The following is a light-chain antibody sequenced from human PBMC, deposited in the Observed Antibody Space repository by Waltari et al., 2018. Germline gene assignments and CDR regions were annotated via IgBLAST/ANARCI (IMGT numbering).Light chain of an antibody. Sequence: DIQMAQSPSSLSASVGDKVTITCRASHGISSWLAWYQQKPGKAPKLLIYAASSLQSGVPSRFRGSGTGTDYTLTISSLQPEDFTTYYCQQGYNTPWTFGQGTKVEIK. CDR2: AAS. J-gene: IGKJ1*01. CDR1: HGISSW. V-gene: IGKV1-12*01. CDR3: QQGYNTPWT.